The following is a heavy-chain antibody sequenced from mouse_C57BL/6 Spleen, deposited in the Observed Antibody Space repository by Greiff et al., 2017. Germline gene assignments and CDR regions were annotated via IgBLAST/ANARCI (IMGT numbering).Heavy chain of an antibody. CDR2: IWTGGGT. J-gene: IGHJ1*03. CDR3: ARNDRYFDV. CDR1: GFPLTSYA. V-gene: IGHV2-9-1*01. Sequence: VMLVESGPGLVAPSQSLSITCPVSGFPLTSYAISWVRQPPGKGLEWLGVIWTGGGTNYNSALKSRLSISKDNSKSQVFLQMNSLQTDATARYYCARNDRYFDVWGTGTTVTVSS.